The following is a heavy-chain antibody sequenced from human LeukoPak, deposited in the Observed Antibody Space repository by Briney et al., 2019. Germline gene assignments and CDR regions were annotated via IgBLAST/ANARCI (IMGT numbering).Heavy chain of an antibody. CDR2: IYPSGGST. D-gene: IGHD1-26*01. CDR3: ASSSGGSYEDWFDP. CDR1: GYTFTSYY. Sequence: ASVKVSCKASGYTFTSYYMHWVRQAPGQGLEWMGVIYPSGGSTSYAQKFQGRVTMTRDTSASTVYMELSSLRSEDTAVYYRASSSGGSYEDWFDPWGQGTLVTVSS. V-gene: IGHV1-46*01. J-gene: IGHJ5*02.